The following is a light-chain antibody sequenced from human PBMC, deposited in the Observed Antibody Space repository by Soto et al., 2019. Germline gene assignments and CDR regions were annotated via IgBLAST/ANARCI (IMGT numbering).Light chain of an antibody. J-gene: IGLJ1*01. V-gene: IGLV2-14*01. CDR3: SSYTSSSTYV. CDR2: DVS. CDR1: SRDVGGYNY. Sequence: QSVLTQPASVSGSPGQSITISCTGTSRDVGGYNYVSWYQQHPGKAPKLMIYDVSIRPSGVSNRFSGSKSGNTASLTISGLQAEDEADYYCSSYTSSSTYVFGTGTKVTVL.